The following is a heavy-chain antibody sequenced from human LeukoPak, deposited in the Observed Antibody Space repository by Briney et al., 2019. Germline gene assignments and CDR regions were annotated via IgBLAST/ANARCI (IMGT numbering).Heavy chain of an antibody. V-gene: IGHV1-2*02. J-gene: IGHJ4*02. CDR2: TSPNSGDT. CDR1: GHTFGGNY. CDR3: AGGSGDYSPDY. Sequence: ASVKVSCKASGHTFGGNYMHWVRQAPGQGLEWMGWTSPNSGDTNYAQKFQGRVTLTRDTSISTAYMELSRLRSDDTAVYCCAGGSGDYSPDYWGQGTLVTVSS. D-gene: IGHD3-22*01.